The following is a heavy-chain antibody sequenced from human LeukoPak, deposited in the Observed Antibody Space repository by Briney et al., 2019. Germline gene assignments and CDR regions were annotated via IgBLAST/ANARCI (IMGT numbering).Heavy chain of an antibody. J-gene: IGHJ4*02. CDR3: ARDSSGWYSLDY. CDR2: IYHSGST. Sequence: SETLSLTCTVSGGSISSYYWSWIRQPPGKGLEWIGYIYHSGSTYYNPSLKSRVTISVDRSKNQFSLKLSSVTAADTAVYYCARDSSGWYSLDYWGQGTLVTVSS. D-gene: IGHD6-19*01. V-gene: IGHV4-59*12. CDR1: GGSISSYY.